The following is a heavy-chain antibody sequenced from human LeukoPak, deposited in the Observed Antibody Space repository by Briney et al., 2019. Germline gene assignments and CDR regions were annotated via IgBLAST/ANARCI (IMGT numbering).Heavy chain of an antibody. J-gene: IGHJ4*02. D-gene: IGHD5-12*01. V-gene: IGHV4-4*07. CDR3: ARAPREYSGYDPYYFDY. CDR2: IYVSGST. Sequence: SETLSLTCTVSGGSLSNYCWSWIRQPAGKGLEWIGRIYVSGSTSYNPSLKSRVTMSVDRSKNQFSLKLSSVTAADTAVYYCARAPREYSGYDPYYFDYWGQGTLVTVSS. CDR1: GGSLSNYC.